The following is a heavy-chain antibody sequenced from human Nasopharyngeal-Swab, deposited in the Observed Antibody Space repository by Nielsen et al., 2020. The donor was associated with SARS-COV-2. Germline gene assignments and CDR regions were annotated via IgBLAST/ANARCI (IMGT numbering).Heavy chain of an antibody. D-gene: IGHD3-3*01. V-gene: IGHV3-21*01. Sequence: GESLKISCAASGFTFNNYNFNWVRQAPGKGLEWVSSISSSSSYIYYADSVKGRFPLSRAHAPPSLYLQMPLLRAEDTAVYYCARDGLDYDFWSAYFMDVWGQGTTVTVSS. CDR2: ISSSSSYI. CDR3: ARDGLDYDFWSAYFMDV. CDR1: GFTFNNYN. J-gene: IGHJ6*02.